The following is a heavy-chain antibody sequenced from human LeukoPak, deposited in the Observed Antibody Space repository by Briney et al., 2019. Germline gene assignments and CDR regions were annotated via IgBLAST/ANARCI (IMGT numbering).Heavy chain of an antibody. J-gene: IGHJ4*02. CDR3: ARGYQTIDY. D-gene: IGHD2-2*01. CDR2: INHSGST. V-gene: IGHV4-34*01. Sequence: PSETLSLTCAVYGGSFSGYYWSWIRQPPGKGLEWIGEINHSGSTNYNPSLKSRVTISVDTSKNQFSLKLSSVTAADTAVYYCARGYQTIDYWGQGTLVTVSS. CDR1: GGSFSGYY.